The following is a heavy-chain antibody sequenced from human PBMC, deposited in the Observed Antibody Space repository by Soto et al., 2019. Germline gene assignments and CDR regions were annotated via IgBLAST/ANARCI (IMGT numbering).Heavy chain of an antibody. CDR2: IYNDGTYS. CDR3: TRGPRPISTGTGAY. D-gene: IGHD3-10*01. J-gene: IGHJ4*02. Sequence: GGSLRLSCAASGFIFKMYWMHWVRQSPGKGLVWISRIYNDGTYSDYADSVRGRFTISRDNVNDTLYLQMNNLRAEDSGLYYCTRGPRPISTGTGAYWSQGTQVTVS. CDR1: GFIFKMYW. V-gene: IGHV3-74*01.